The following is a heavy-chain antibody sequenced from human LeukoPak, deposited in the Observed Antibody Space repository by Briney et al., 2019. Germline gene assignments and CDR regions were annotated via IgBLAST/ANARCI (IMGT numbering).Heavy chain of an antibody. CDR3: TRSGLTGMRKYPRTPSYYSGMDV. V-gene: IGHV4-34*01. D-gene: IGHD1-14*01. Sequence: SETLSLTCAVYGGSFSGYYWSWIRQPPGKGLEWIGEINHSGSTNYNPSLKSRVTISVDTSKNLFSLNLTSVTAADTAVYYCTRSGLTGMRKYPRTPSYYSGMDVWGQGTAVAVSS. CDR1: GGSFSGYY. J-gene: IGHJ6*02. CDR2: INHSGST.